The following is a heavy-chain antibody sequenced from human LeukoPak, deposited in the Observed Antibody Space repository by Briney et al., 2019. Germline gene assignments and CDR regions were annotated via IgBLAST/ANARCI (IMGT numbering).Heavy chain of an antibody. V-gene: IGHV3-53*01. CDR3: ARRGDGGRSFDY. Sequence: GGSLRLSCAASGFTVSSNYLSWVRQAPGKGLECVSVIYSGGNTYYADSVKGRFTISRNNSKNTLFLQMNSLRAEDTAVYYCARRGDGGRSFDYWGQGTLVTVSS. J-gene: IGHJ4*02. CDR1: GFTVSSNY. CDR2: IYSGGNT. D-gene: IGHD4-23*01.